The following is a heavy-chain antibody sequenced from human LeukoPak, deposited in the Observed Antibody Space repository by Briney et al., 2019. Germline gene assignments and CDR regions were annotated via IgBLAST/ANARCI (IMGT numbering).Heavy chain of an antibody. CDR3: AKVYYDILTGYRVDGMDV. Sequence: GGSLRLSCAASGFTFSSYGMSWVRQAPGKGLEWVSAISGSGGSTYYVDSVKGRFTISRGNSKNTLYLQMNSLRAEDTAVYYCAKVYYDILTGYRVDGMDVWGQGTTVTVSS. CDR2: ISGSGGST. CDR1: GFTFSSYG. D-gene: IGHD3-9*01. J-gene: IGHJ6*02. V-gene: IGHV3-23*01.